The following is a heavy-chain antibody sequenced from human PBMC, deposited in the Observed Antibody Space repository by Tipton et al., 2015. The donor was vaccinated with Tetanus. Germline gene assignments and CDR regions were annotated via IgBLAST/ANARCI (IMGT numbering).Heavy chain of an antibody. CDR3: AGAPNRISRAYGY. V-gene: IGHV1-69*01. CDR2: ITPIFGTT. CDR1: GGTFTNYA. Sequence: QLVQSGPEVKKPGSSVKVSCKASGGTFTNYALSWVRQAPGQGLEWVGGITPIFGTTNSAPKFQGRVTITADESTNTAYMELSRLRSEAAAVYYCAGAPNRISRAYGYGGQGTQITVSS. J-gene: IGHJ4*02. D-gene: IGHD1-14*01.